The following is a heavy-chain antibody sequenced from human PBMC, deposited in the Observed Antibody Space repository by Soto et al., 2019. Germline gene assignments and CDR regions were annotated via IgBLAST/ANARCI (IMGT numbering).Heavy chain of an antibody. CDR3: ARGDYDSSGYYYYFDY. CDR2: IGTAGDP. J-gene: IGHJ4*02. Sequence: EVQLVESGGGLVQPGGSLRLSCAASGFTFSSYDMHWVRQATGKGLEWVSAIGTAGDPYYPGSVKGRFTISRENAKNSLYLQMNSPRAGDTAVYYCARGDYDSSGYYYYFDYWGQGTLVTVSS. CDR1: GFTFSSYD. D-gene: IGHD3-22*01. V-gene: IGHV3-13*05.